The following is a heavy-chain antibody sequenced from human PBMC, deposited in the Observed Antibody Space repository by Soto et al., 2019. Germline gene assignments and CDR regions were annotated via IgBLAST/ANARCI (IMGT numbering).Heavy chain of an antibody. V-gene: IGHV1-3*01. D-gene: IGHD1-26*01. Sequence: ASVTVSCTASVYTFTIYAIHCVRQAPGQRLEWMGWINAGNGNTKYSQKFQGRVTITRDTSASTAYMELSSLRSEDTAVYYCARGGSLYWYFDLWGRGTLVTVSS. CDR3: ARGGSLYWYFDL. J-gene: IGHJ2*01. CDR1: VYTFTIYA. CDR2: INAGNGNT.